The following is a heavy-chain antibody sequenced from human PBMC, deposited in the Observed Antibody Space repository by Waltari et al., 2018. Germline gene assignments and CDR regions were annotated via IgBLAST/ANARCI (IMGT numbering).Heavy chain of an antibody. J-gene: IGHJ6*02. V-gene: IGHV1-2*02. CDR2: INPNSGGT. CDR3: ARDQESSGWYSPRNYYYYGMDV. CDR1: GYTFTGYY. Sequence: QVQLVQSGAEVKKPGASVKVSCKASGYTFTGYYMHWVRQAPGQGLEWMGWINPNSGGTNYAQKFQGRVTMTRDTSISTAYMELSRLRSDDTAVYYCARDQESSGWYSPRNYYYYGMDVWGQGTTVTVSS. D-gene: IGHD6-19*01.